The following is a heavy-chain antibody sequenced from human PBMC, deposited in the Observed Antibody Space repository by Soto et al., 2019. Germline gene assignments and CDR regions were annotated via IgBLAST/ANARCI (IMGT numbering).Heavy chain of an antibody. D-gene: IGHD2-2*02. CDR3: ARALHCSSTSCYIRGGPYNWFDP. CDR2: IYYSGST. CDR1: GGSISSYY. V-gene: IGHV4-59*01. J-gene: IGHJ5*02. Sequence: SETLSLTCTVSGGSISSYYWSWIRQPPGKXLEWIGYIYYSGSTNYNPSLKSRVTISVDTSKNQFSLKLSSVTAADTAVYYCARALHCSSTSCYIRGGPYNWFDPWGQGTLVTVSS.